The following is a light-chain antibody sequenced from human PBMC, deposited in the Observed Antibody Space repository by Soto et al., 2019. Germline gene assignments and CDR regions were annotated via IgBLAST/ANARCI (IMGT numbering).Light chain of an antibody. CDR2: GAS. J-gene: IGKJ4*01. V-gene: IGKV3-15*01. CDR3: QQYNACPLT. Sequence: EVVMTQSPATLSVSPGERATLSCKASQSVSSTLAWYQQNPGQAPRLLIYGASTRAAGIPARFSGSGSGTEFTLTISSLQSEDFAIYYCQQYNACPLTFGGGTKVEIK. CDR1: QSVSST.